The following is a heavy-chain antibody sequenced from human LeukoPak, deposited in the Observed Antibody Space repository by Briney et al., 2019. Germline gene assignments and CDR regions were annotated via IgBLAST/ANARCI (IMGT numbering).Heavy chain of an antibody. Sequence: SETLSLTCAVYGGSFSGYYWSWIRQPPGKGLEWIGEINHSGSTNYNPSHKSRVTISVDTSKNQFSLKLSSVTAADTAVYYCASIHYYDSSGYYLGVPYYFDYWGQGTLVTVSS. CDR2: INHSGST. V-gene: IGHV4-34*01. CDR3: ASIHYYDSSGYYLGVPYYFDY. J-gene: IGHJ4*02. D-gene: IGHD3-22*01. CDR1: GGSFSGYY.